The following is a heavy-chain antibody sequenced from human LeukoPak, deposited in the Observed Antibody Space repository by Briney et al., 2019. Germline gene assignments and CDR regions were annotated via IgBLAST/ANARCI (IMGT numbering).Heavy chain of an antibody. V-gene: IGHV1-46*01. CDR1: GYTFTNYY. D-gene: IGHD1-26*01. J-gene: IGHJ4*02. Sequence: ASVKVSCKASGYTFTNYYMVWVRQAPGQGLEWMGIINPSSGTTNYAQKFQGRVTMTRDMSTSTAYMELSSLRSKDTAVYYCAAALEWELLEYYFDYWGQGTLVTVSS. CDR2: INPSSGTT. CDR3: AAALEWELLEYYFDY.